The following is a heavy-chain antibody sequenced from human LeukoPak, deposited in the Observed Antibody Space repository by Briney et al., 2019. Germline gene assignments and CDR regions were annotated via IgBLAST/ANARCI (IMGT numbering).Heavy chain of an antibody. V-gene: IGHV4-38-2*02. CDR2: IYHSGST. D-gene: IGHD4-17*01. CDR1: GYSISSGYY. CDR3: ARGRFVNGDWGLATLG. Sequence: PSETLSLTCTVSGYSISSGYYWGWIRQPPGKGLEWIGSIYHSGSTNYNPSLKSRVTISVDTSKNQFSLKLSSVTAADTAVYYCARGRFVNGDWGLATLGWGQGTLVTVSS. J-gene: IGHJ4*02.